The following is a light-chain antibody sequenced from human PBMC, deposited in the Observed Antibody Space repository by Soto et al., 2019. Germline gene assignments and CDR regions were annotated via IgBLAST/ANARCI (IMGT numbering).Light chain of an antibody. CDR2: SNN. CDR1: SSNIGSNY. Sequence: QLVLTQPPSASGTPGQRVTISCSGSSSNIGSNYVYWYQQLPGTAPKLLIYSNNQRPSGVPDRFSGSKSGTSASLAIRGLRSEDEADYYCAAWDDSLSGRVFGGGTKVTVL. J-gene: IGLJ3*02. V-gene: IGLV1-47*02. CDR3: AAWDDSLSGRV.